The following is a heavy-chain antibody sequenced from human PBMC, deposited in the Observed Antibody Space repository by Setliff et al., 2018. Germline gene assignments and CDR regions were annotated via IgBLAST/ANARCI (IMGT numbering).Heavy chain of an antibody. CDR2: IYYSGST. V-gene: IGHV4-31*03. CDR3: ARDRRIVGARHAFDI. CDR1: GGPIISTNFHHY. J-gene: IGHJ3*02. D-gene: IGHD1-26*01. Sequence: SETLSLTCSVSGGPIISTNFHHYWGWIRQSPGKGLEWIGYIYYSGSTYYNPSLKSRVTISVDTSKNQFSLKLSSVTAADTAVYYCARDRRIVGARHAFDIWGQGTMVTVSS.